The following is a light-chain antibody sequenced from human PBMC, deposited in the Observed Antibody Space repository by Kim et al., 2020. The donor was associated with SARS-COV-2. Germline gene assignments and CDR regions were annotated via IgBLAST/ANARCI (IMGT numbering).Light chain of an antibody. CDR2: GAS. V-gene: IGKV3-15*01. J-gene: IGKJ1*01. Sequence: VTLSVSPGERATLSCRASQSVSSHLAWYLQKPGQPPRLLIYGASTRATGIPARFSGSGSGTEFTLTISSLQSEDFAVYYCQHPGTFGQGTKVDIK. CDR1: QSVSSH. CDR3: QHPGT.